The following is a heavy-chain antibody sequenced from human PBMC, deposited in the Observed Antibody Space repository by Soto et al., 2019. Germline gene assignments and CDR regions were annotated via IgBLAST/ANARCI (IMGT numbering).Heavy chain of an antibody. Sequence: GESLKISCKGSGYSFTSYWIGWVRQMPGKGLEWMGIIYPGDSNTRYSPSLQGQVTMTRNTSISTAYMELSSLRSEDTAVYYCARERSGHTDYWGQGTLVTVS. CDR1: GYSFTSYW. D-gene: IGHD3-3*01. CDR2: IYPGDSNT. V-gene: IGHV5-51*01. CDR3: ARERSGHTDY. J-gene: IGHJ4*02.